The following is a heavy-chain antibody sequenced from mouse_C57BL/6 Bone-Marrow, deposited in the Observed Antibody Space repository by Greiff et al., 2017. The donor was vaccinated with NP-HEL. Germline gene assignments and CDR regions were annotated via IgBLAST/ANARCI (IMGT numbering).Heavy chain of an antibody. D-gene: IGHD2-9*01. J-gene: IGHJ2*01. CDR1: GYSFTDYN. Sequence: EVQLQQSGPELVKPGASVKLSCKASGYSFTDYNMNWVKQSNGKSLEWIGVINPNNGTTSYNQKFKGKATLTVDQSSSTAYMQLNSLTSEDSAVDDCATYYGYDRPFDYWGQGTTLTVSS. CDR2: INPNNGTT. V-gene: IGHV1-39*01. CDR3: ATYYGYDRPFDY.